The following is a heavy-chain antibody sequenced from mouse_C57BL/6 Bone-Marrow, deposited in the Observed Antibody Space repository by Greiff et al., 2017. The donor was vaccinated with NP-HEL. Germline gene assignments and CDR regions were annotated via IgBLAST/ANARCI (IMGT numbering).Heavy chain of an antibody. Sequence: EVQLQQSGPELVKPGASVKIPCEASGYTFTDYNMDWVKQSHGKSLEWIGDINPNNGGTIYNQKFKGKATLTVDKSSSTAYMELRSLTSEDTAVYYCALDSSGYAWFAYWGQGTLVTVSA. V-gene: IGHV1-18*01. CDR1: GYTFTDYN. D-gene: IGHD3-2*02. J-gene: IGHJ3*01. CDR2: INPNNGGT. CDR3: ALDSSGYAWFAY.